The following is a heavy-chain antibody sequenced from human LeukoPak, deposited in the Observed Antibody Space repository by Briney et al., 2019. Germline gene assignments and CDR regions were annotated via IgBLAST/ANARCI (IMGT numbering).Heavy chain of an antibody. V-gene: IGHV1-69*13. CDR3: ATERDTAPAPTLWLDP. CDR2: TMAVLGTV. J-gene: IGHJ5*02. Sequence: SVKVACKASGDSISNYGISWVRQAPGQGLEWMGGTMAVLGTVNYAQKFQGRITITADESTSTAYLELNSLRFEDTAVYYCATERDTAPAPTLWLDPWGQGSLVTVSS. CDR1: GDSISNYG. D-gene: IGHD5-18*01.